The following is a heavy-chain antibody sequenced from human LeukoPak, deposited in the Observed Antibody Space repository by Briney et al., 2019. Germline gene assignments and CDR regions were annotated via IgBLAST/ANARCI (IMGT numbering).Heavy chain of an antibody. CDR3: ARDQWLSDI. Sequence: PGGSLRLSCVASGFSFRNYWMSWVRQAPGKGLEWVANIKEDGSKKNHLESVKGRFTISRDNAKNFLYLQMNSLRVEDTALYYCARDQWLSDIWGQGTMVTVSS. J-gene: IGHJ3*02. CDR1: GFSFRNYW. V-gene: IGHV3-7*01. CDR2: IKEDGSKK. D-gene: IGHD3-16*02.